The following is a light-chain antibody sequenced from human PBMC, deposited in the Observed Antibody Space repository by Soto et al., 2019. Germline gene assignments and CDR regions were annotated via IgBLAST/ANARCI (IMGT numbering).Light chain of an antibody. CDR3: HQYGDSLWT. V-gene: IGKV3-20*01. CDR2: GAS. CDR1: QSVSSNY. Sequence: IVMTQSPATLSVSPGERATLSCRASQSVSSNYLAWYQQKPGQAPRLLIYGASSRAAGIPDRFSGSGSGTDFTLTISRLEPEDFAVYYCHQYGDSLWTFGQGTKVDIK. J-gene: IGKJ1*01.